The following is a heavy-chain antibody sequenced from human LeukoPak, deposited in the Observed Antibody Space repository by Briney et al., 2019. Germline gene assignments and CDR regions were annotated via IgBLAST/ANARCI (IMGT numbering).Heavy chain of an antibody. Sequence: GGSLRLSCAASGFTLSDYYMSWIRQAPGKGLEWVSYIRSSGSTIYYADSVKGRFTISRDNAKNSLYLQMNSLRAEDTAVYYCARDLGHYDFWSGYSNWFDPWGQGTLVTVSS. D-gene: IGHD3-3*01. J-gene: IGHJ5*02. CDR1: GFTLSDYY. V-gene: IGHV3-11*01. CDR2: IRSSGSTI. CDR3: ARDLGHYDFWSGYSNWFDP.